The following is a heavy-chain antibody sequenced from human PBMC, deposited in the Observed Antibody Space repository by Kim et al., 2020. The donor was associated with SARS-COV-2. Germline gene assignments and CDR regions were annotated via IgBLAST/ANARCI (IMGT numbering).Heavy chain of an antibody. V-gene: IGHV3-33*05. J-gene: IGHJ4*02. CDR3: ARDLGSYSFTFDY. D-gene: IGHD1-26*01. CDR2: ISYDGSNK. Sequence: GGSLRLSCAASGFTFSSYGMHWVRQAPGKGLERVAVISYDGSNKYYADSVKGRFTISRDNSKNTLYLQMNSLRAEDTAVYYCARDLGSYSFTFDYWGQGT. CDR1: GFTFSSYG.